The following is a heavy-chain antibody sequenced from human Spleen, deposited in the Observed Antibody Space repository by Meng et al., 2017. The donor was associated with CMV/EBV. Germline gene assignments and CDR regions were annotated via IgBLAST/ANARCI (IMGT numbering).Heavy chain of an antibody. V-gene: IGHV3-74*01. Sequence: GESLKISCAASGFTISSYWMHWVRQAPGKGLVWVSRINSDGSSTSYADSVKGRFTISRDNAKNTLYLQMNSLRAEDTAVYYCARGLSGYAPSVYWGQGTLVTVSS. J-gene: IGHJ4*02. CDR3: ARGLSGYAPSVY. CDR2: INSDGSST. CDR1: GFTISSYW. D-gene: IGHD5-12*01.